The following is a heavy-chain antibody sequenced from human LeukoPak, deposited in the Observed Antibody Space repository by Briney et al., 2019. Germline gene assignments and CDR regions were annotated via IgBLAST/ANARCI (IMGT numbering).Heavy chain of an antibody. D-gene: IGHD6-13*01. Sequence: PGESLKISCKGSGYNFNTYWVAWVRQLPGKGLEWMGIIRPMNSDVRYSPSFQGQVTISADRSINTAYLQWSSLTASDTAMYYCARRGSWYNDYWGQGTLVTVSS. CDR3: ARRGSWYNDY. J-gene: IGHJ4*02. V-gene: IGHV5-51*01. CDR1: GYNFNTYW. CDR2: IRPMNSDV.